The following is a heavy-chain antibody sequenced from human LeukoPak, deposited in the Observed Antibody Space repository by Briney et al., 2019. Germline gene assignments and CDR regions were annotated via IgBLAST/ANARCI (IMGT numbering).Heavy chain of an antibody. CDR2: ISSSSSYK. CDR1: GFTFSSYS. CDR3: ARARSIAARPNWFDP. J-gene: IGHJ5*02. V-gene: IGHV3-21*01. Sequence: GGSLRLPCAASGFTFSSYSMNWVRQAPGKGLEWVSSISSSSSYKYYADSVKGRFTISRDNAKNSLYLQMNSLRAEDTAVYYCARARSIAARPNWFDPWGQGTLVTVSS. D-gene: IGHD6-6*01.